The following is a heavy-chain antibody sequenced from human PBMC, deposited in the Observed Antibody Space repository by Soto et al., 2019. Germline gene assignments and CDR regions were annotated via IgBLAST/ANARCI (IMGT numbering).Heavy chain of an antibody. CDR2: INPSGGST. V-gene: IGHV1-46*01. CDR1: GYTFTSYY. CDR3: ARGYDSSGYFDY. D-gene: IGHD3-22*01. Sequence: GSVKVYFKASGYTFTSYYMHLVRQAPGRGLEWMGIINPSGGSTSYAQKFQGRVTMTRDTSTSTVYMELSSLRSEDTAVYYCARGYDSSGYFDYWGQGAMVTVSS. J-gene: IGHJ4*02.